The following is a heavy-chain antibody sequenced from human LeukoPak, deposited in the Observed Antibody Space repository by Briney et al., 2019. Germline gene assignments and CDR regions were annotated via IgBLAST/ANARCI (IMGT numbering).Heavy chain of an antibody. CDR2: INPNSGGT. CDR3: ARGVAGSYYYYYMDV. J-gene: IGHJ6*03. V-gene: IGHV1-2*02. Sequence: ASVKVSCKASGYTFTGYYTHWVRQAPGQGLEWMGWINPNSGGTNYAQKFQGRVTMTRDTSISTAYMELSRLGSDDTAVYYCARGVAGSYYYYYMDVWGKGTTVTISS. CDR1: GYTFTGYY. D-gene: IGHD6-19*01.